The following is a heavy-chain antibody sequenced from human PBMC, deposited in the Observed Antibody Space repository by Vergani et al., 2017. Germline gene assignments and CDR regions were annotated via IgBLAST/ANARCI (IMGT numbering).Heavy chain of an antibody. J-gene: IGHJ6*02. D-gene: IGHD2-2*01. CDR1: GYTLTELS. CDR2: FDPEDGET. V-gene: IGHV1-24*01. Sequence: QVQLVQSGAEVKKPGASVKVSCKVSGYTLTELSMHWVRQAPGKGLEWMGGFDPEDGETIYAQKFQGRVTMTEDTSTDTAYMELSSLRSEDTAVYYCATGAYVVPANPPYYYYGMDVWGQGTTVTVSS. CDR3: ATGAYVVPANPPYYYYGMDV.